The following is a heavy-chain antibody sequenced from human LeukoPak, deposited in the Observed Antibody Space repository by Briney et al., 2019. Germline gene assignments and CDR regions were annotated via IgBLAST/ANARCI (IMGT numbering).Heavy chain of an antibody. Sequence: VASVKVSCKASGGTFSSYAISWVRQAPGQGLEWMGWMNPNSGNTGYAQKFQGRVTMTRNTSISTAYMELSSLRSEDTAVYYCAREEWKAVAGRGGYWGQGTLVTVSS. CDR3: AREEWKAVAGRGGY. CDR1: GGTFSSYA. CDR2: MNPNSGNT. J-gene: IGHJ4*02. D-gene: IGHD6-19*01. V-gene: IGHV1-8*02.